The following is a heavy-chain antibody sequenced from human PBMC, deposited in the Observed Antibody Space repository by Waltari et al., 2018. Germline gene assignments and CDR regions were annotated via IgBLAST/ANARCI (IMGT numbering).Heavy chain of an antibody. CDR2: IIPIFGTA. CDR3: ATRRGVSSSDYYYYYYMDV. D-gene: IGHD6-6*01. Sequence: QVQLVQSGAEVKKPGSSVKVSCKASGGTFSSYAISWVRQAPGQGLEWMGGIIPIFGTANYAQKFQGRVTITADESTSTAYMELSSQRSEDTAVYYCATRRGVSSSDYYYYYYMDVWGKGTTVTISS. CDR1: GGTFSSYA. J-gene: IGHJ6*03. V-gene: IGHV1-69*12.